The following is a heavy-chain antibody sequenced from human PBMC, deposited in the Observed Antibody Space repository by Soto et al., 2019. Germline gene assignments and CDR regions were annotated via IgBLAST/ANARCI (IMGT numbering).Heavy chain of an antibody. D-gene: IGHD3-10*01. CDR3: ARMVRGSNIDYYHYMDV. CDR1: GYSFTSHG. V-gene: IGHV1-18*01. J-gene: IGHJ6*03. CDR2: ISASNGDT. Sequence: QVQRVQSGAEVKKPGASVKVSCKASGYSFTSHGSSWVRQAAGQGLEWMAWISASNGDTNYAQKCQGRVTVTTDTSTSTGYMELRSLRSEDTAVYYCARMVRGSNIDYYHYMDVWGKGTTVTVSS.